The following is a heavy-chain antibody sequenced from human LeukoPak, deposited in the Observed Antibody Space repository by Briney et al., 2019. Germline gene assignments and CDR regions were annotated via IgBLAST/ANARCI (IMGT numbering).Heavy chain of an antibody. J-gene: IGHJ5*02. CDR2: IYHSGST. Sequence: SETLSLTCTVSGGSIISTSFYWGWIRQPPGKGLAWLGRIYHSGSTYDNPSLKSRVTISVDRSKNHFSLKLSSVTAADTAVYYCARLYYDSRGYYWFDRWGQGTLVTVSS. D-gene: IGHD3-22*01. CDR3: ARLYYDSRGYYWFDR. CDR1: GGSIISTSFY. V-gene: IGHV4-39*01.